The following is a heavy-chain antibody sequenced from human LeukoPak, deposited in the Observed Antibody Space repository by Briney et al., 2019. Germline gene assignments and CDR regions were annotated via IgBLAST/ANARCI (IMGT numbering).Heavy chain of an antibody. CDR1: GFTFSNAW. CDR3: TTPRYYYDSSGYDYFDY. D-gene: IGHD3-22*01. CDR2: IKSKTDGGTT. Sequence: PGGSLRLSCAASGFTFSNAWMSWVRQAPGKGLEWVGRIKSKTDGGTTDYAAPVKGRFTISRDDSKNTLYLQMNSQKTEDTAVYYCTTPRYYYDSSGYDYFDYWGQGTLVTVSS. V-gene: IGHV3-15*01. J-gene: IGHJ4*02.